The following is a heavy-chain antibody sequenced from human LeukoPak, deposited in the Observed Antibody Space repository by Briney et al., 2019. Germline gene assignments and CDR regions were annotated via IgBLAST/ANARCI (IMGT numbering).Heavy chain of an antibody. J-gene: IGHJ4*02. CDR1: GGTFSSYA. D-gene: IGHD5-18*01. V-gene: IGHV1-69*13. CDR3: ARGVEYSYAS. CDR2: IIPIFGTA. Sequence: VASVKVSCKASGGTFSSYAISWVRQAPGQGLEWMGGIIPIFGTANYAQKFQGRVTITADESTSTAYMELSSLRSEDTAVYYCARGVEYSYASWGQGTLVTVSS.